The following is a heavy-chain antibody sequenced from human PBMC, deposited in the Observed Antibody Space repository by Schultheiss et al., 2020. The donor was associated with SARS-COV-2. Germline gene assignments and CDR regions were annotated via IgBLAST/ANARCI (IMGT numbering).Heavy chain of an antibody. CDR3: ARDPGLTGNAFDI. CDR2: IIPIFGTA. V-gene: IGHV1-69*13. J-gene: IGHJ3*02. CDR1: GGTFSSYA. Sequence: SVKVSCKASGGTFSSYAISWVRQAPGQGLEWMGGIIPIFGTANYAQKFQGRVTITADESTSTAYMELSSLRSEDTAVYYCARDPGLTGNAFDIWGQGTMVTVSS. D-gene: IGHD1-20*01.